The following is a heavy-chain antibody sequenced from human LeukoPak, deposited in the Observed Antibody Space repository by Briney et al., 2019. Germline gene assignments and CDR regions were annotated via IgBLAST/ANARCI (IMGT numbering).Heavy chain of an antibody. CDR3: ARVMELLWFGESYNWFDP. CDR1: GFTFSSYA. J-gene: IGHJ5*02. Sequence: GGSLSLSCAASGFTFSSYAMHWVRQAPGKGLEWVAVISYDGSNKYYADSMKGRFTISRDNSKNTLYLQMNSLRAEDTAVYYCARVMELLWFGESYNWFDPWGQGTLVTVSS. CDR2: ISYDGSNK. D-gene: IGHD3-10*01. V-gene: IGHV3-30*14.